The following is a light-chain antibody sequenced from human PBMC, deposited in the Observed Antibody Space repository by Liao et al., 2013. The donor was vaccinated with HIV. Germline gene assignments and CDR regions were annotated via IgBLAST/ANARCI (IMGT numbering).Light chain of an antibody. Sequence: SFDLTQPPSMAVSAGQTASITCSGQRLGDKFTCWFQQRPGQSPVMIIYEDSKRPSGIPERFSASNSGDTATLTISGTQPLDEADYFCQAWDNTFVAFGGGTKADRP. CDR3: QAWDNTFVA. V-gene: IGLV3-1*01. J-gene: IGLJ2*01. CDR1: RLGDKF. CDR2: EDS.